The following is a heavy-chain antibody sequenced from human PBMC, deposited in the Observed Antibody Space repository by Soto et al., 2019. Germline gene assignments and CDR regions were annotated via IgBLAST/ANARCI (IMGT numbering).Heavy chain of an antibody. V-gene: IGHV4-30-4*01. Sequence: SETLSLTCTVSGGSISRGDYYWSWIRQPPGKGLEWIGYIYYSGSTYYNPSLKSRVTISVDTSKNQFSLKLSSVTAADTAVYYCARDIGSSGYSDDDPFDIWGQGTMVTVSS. CDR2: IYYSGST. CDR3: ARDIGSSGYSDDDPFDI. J-gene: IGHJ3*02. D-gene: IGHD3-22*01. CDR1: GGSISRGDYY.